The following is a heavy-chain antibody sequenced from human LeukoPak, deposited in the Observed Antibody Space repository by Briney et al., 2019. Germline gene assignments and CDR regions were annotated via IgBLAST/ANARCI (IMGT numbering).Heavy chain of an antibody. Sequence: PSETLSLTCTVSGGSISSGGYYWSWIRQHPGKGLEWIGYIYYSGSTYYNPSLKSRVTISVDTSKNQFSLKLSSVTAADTAVYYCARDVNCGGDCFSGNAFDIWGRGTMVTVSS. CDR3: ARDVNCGGDCFSGNAFDI. V-gene: IGHV4-31*03. CDR2: IYYSGST. CDR1: GGSISSGGYY. D-gene: IGHD2-21*02. J-gene: IGHJ3*02.